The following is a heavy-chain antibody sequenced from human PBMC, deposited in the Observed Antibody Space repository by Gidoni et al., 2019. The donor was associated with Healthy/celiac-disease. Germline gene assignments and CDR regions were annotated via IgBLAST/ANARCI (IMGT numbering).Heavy chain of an antibody. CDR2: IWYDGNNK. J-gene: IGHJ4*02. D-gene: IGHD3-9*01. Sequence: GLTVSSFGRQWGGQAPGKGCEWVEVIWYDGNNKCYADSVKGGFTISRDNSKKALYLQMNSLRAEDTAVYYCARFEFDYWGQGTLVTVSS. CDR1: GLTVSSFG. V-gene: IGHV3-33*01. CDR3: ARFEFDY.